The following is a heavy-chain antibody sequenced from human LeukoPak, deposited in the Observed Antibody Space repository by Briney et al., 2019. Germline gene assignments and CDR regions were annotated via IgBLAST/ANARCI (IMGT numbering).Heavy chain of an antibody. CDR2: ISGYSANT. CDR3: ARDPYSSGSGLADY. D-gene: IGHD6-19*01. J-gene: IGHJ4*02. V-gene: IGHV1-18*01. Sequence: ASVKVSCKASGYTFTSYGITWVRQAPGQGLEWMGRISGYSANTNYAQKLQGRVTMTTDTSTSTAYMELRSLRSDDTAVYYCARDPYSSGSGLADYWGQGTLVTVSS. CDR1: GYTFTSYG.